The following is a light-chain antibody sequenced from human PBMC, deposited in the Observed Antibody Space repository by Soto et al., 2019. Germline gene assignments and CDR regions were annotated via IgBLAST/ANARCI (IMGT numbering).Light chain of an antibody. J-gene: IGLJ2*01. Sequence: QSALAQPASLSGSPGQSITISCTGTSSDVGGYNYVSWYQQHPGKAPKLMIYEVSNRPSGVSNRFSGSKSGNTASLTISGLQAEDEADYYCSSYTSSSTLVVFGGGTQLTVL. CDR2: EVS. CDR1: SSDVGGYNY. V-gene: IGLV2-14*01. CDR3: SSYTSSSTLVV.